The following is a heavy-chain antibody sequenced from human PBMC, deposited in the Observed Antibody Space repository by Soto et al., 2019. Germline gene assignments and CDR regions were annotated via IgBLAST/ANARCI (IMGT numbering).Heavy chain of an antibody. Sequence: LGSGGGPVQPVGSLRLSCEASGFIFSAYFMTWVRQAPGKGLEWVSGISGPGSDTDYADSVKGRFTISRDNSKNTLFLQMSSLRVEDTAVYYCAREDGGGPFDYWSQGTLVTVSS. D-gene: IGHD3-10*01. CDR2: ISGPGSDT. V-gene: IGHV3-23*01. CDR3: AREDGGGPFDY. J-gene: IGHJ4*02. CDR1: GFIFSAYF.